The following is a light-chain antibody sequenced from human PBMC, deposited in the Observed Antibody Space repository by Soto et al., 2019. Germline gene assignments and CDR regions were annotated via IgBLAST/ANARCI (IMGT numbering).Light chain of an antibody. Sequence: QSLLTQPASSSGSPGQSITISCTGTSSDVGGYNYVSWYQQHPGKAPKLMIYDVSNRPSGVSNRFSGSKSGNTASLTISGLQAEDGAEYYCSSYTSSRYVFGTGTKVTVL. CDR1: SSDVGGYNY. J-gene: IGLJ1*01. CDR3: SSYTSSRYV. V-gene: IGLV2-14*01. CDR2: DVS.